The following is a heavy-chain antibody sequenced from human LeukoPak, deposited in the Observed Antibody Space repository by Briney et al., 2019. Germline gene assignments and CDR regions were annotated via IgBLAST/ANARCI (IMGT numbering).Heavy chain of an antibody. Sequence: PGGSLRLSCAASGFTFSSYAMSWVRQAPGKGLEWVSAISGSGGSTYYADSVKGRFTISRDNSKNTLYLQMNSLRAEDTAVYYCARDLWEYCSSTSCSFDYWGQGTLVTVSS. D-gene: IGHD2-2*01. CDR1: GFTFSSYA. CDR3: ARDLWEYCSSTSCSFDY. J-gene: IGHJ4*02. CDR2: ISGSGGST. V-gene: IGHV3-23*01.